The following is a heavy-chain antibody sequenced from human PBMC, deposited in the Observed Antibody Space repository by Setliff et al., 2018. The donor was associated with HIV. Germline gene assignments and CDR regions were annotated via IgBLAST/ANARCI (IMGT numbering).Heavy chain of an antibody. CDR3: ARGVRDNSGWSSYYFDY. CDR2: VYSTGSI. D-gene: IGHD6-19*01. Sequence: PSETLSLTCTVSGGSMSRFYWTWIRQPPGKGLEWIGFVYSTGSINYSPSFRGRLTISLDTSKKQFSLRLTSVTAADTAVYYCARGVRDNSGWSSYYFDYWGQGTLVTVSS. J-gene: IGHJ4*02. V-gene: IGHV4-59*12. CDR1: GGSMSRFY.